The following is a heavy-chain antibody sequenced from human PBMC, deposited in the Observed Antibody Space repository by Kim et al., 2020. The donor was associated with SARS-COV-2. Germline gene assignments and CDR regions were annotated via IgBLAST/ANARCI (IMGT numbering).Heavy chain of an antibody. V-gene: IGHV4-34*01. D-gene: IGHD2-21*02. CDR1: GESFSGYY. Sequence: SETLSLTCGVYGESFSGYYWSWIRQPPGGGLEWIGEINYYATTSYSPSLKGRVTISLDSSNRQFSLNLFSLTAADTAVYYCASAYCGGYCYSWKIDYFD. CDR2: INYYATT. CDR3: ASAYCGGYCYSWKIDYFD. J-gene: IGHJ4*01.